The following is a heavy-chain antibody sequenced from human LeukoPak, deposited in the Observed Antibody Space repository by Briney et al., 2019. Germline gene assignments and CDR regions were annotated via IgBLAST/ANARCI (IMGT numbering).Heavy chain of an antibody. J-gene: IGHJ4*02. CDR1: GFTFSDYY. CDR3: AGEGQVGGSGVVDY. Sequence: PGGSLRLSCAASGFTFSDYYMSWIRQAPGKGLEWVSYISSSGSTIYYADSVKGRFTISRDNVKNSLYLQMNSLRAEDTSVDYCAGEGQVGGSGVVDYWGQGTLVTVSS. D-gene: IGHD3-10*01. CDR2: ISSSGSTI. V-gene: IGHV3-11*01.